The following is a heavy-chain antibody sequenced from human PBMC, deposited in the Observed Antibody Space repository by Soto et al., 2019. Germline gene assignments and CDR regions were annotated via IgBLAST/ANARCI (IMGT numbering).Heavy chain of an antibody. Sequence: SETLSLTCTVSGGYISSGGYYWSWIRQHPGKGLEWIGYIYYSGSTYYNPSLKSRVTISVDTSKNQFSLKLSSVTAADTAVYYCARAAHYSSPFRWFDPWGQGTLVTVSS. CDR1: GGYISSGGYY. CDR3: ARAAHYSSPFRWFDP. D-gene: IGHD6-13*01. J-gene: IGHJ5*02. V-gene: IGHV4-31*03. CDR2: IYYSGST.